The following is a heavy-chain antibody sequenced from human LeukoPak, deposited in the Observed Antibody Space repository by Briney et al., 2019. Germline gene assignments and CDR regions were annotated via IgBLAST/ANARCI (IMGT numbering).Heavy chain of an antibody. J-gene: IGHJ4*02. CDR3: ASGTYYYFDF. Sequence: PSETLSLTCTVSGGSISSYYWSWIRQPPGKGLEWIGYIHYSGSTNYDPSLKSPFTISVDTSKSQLSLKVNSVTAADTAVYYCASGTYYYFDFWGQGALVTVSS. CDR2: IHYSGST. D-gene: IGHD6-13*01. CDR1: GGSISSYY. V-gene: IGHV4-59*01.